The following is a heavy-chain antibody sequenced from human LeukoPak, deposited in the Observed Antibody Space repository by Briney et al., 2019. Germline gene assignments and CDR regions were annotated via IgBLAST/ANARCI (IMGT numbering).Heavy chain of an antibody. CDR2: INPNSGGT. CDR3: ARDGQQWLVSNNWFDP. J-gene: IGHJ5*02. Sequence: VASVKVSCKASGYTFTGYYMHWVRQAPGQGLEWMGWINPNSGGTNYAQKFQGRVTMTRDTSISTAYMELSRLRSDDTAVYYCARDGQQWLVSNNWFDPWGQGTLVTVSS. D-gene: IGHD6-19*01. V-gene: IGHV1-2*02. CDR1: GYTFTGYY.